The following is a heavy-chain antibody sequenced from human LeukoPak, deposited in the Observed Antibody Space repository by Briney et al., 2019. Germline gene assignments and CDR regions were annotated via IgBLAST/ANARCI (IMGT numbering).Heavy chain of an antibody. Sequence: PAGGSLRLSCAASGFTFSTYWMHWVRQAPGKGLVWVSRINSDGSSTTYADSVKGRFTISRDNAKITLFLQMNSLRAEDMAVYYCARDRLAVMDYWGQGTLVTVSS. CDR1: GFTFSTYW. J-gene: IGHJ4*02. CDR3: ARDRLAVMDY. CDR2: INSDGSST. D-gene: IGHD3-9*01. V-gene: IGHV3-74*01.